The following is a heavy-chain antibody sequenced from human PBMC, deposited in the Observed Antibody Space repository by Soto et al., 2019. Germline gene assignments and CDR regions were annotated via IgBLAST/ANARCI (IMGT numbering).Heavy chain of an antibody. CDR2: ISESGST. CDR1: GQSFSGHS. Sequence: QVQLQQWGAGLVKPSETLSLSCAVYGQSFSGHSWAWLRQPPGKGLEWIGEISESGSTYYNPSLKTRVTISADTSQTQFSLKLSSVTAADSAAYFCARGSGIVALPGELEDVNYDFWGQGTLVNVSS. CDR3: ARGSGIVALPGELEDVNYDF. V-gene: IGHV4-34*01. J-gene: IGHJ4*02. D-gene: IGHD1-1*01.